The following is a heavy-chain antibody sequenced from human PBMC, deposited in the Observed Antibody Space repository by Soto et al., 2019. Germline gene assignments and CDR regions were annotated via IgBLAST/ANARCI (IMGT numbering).Heavy chain of an antibody. V-gene: IGHV4-4*02. J-gene: IGHJ6*02. CDR1: GGSISSSNW. Sequence: QVQLQESGPGLVKPSGTLSLTCAVSGGSISSSNWWSWVRQPPGKGLEWIGEIYHSGSTNYNPSLQSRVTISVDKTKNQFSLKLSSVTAADTAVYYCARASPHDFWSSYPPYYYYYGMDVWAKGPRSPSP. CDR2: IYHSGST. CDR3: ARASPHDFWSSYPPYYYYYGMDV. D-gene: IGHD3-3*01.